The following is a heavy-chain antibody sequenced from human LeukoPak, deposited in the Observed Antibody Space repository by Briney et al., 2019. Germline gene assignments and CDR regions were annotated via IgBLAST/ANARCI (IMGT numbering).Heavy chain of an antibody. J-gene: IGHJ4*02. CDR3: AADPLPNPRDNWNYVGY. CDR1: GFTFTSSA. Sequence: SVKVSCKASGFTFTSSAVQWVRQARGQRLEWIGWIVVGSGNTNYAQKFQERVTITRDMSTSTAYMELSSLRSEDTAAYYCAADPLPNPRDNWNYVGYWGQGTLVTVSS. V-gene: IGHV1-58*01. CDR2: IVVGSGNT. D-gene: IGHD1-20*01.